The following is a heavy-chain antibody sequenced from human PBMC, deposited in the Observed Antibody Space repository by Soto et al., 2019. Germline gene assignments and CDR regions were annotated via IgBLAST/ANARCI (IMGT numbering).Heavy chain of an antibody. D-gene: IGHD3-22*01. CDR2: ISAYNGNT. J-gene: IGHJ6*02. Sequence: ASVKVSCKASGYTFTSYGISWVRQAPGQGLEWMGWISAYNGNTNYAQKLQGRVTMTTDTSTSTAYMELRSLRSGDTAVYYCARDFYYDSSGYSYYYYYYGMDVWGQGTTVTVSS. V-gene: IGHV1-18*01. CDR3: ARDFYYDSSGYSYYYYYYGMDV. CDR1: GYTFTSYG.